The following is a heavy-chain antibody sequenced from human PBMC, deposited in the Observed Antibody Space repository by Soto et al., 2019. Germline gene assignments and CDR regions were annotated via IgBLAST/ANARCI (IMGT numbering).Heavy chain of an antibody. D-gene: IGHD5-12*01. CDR3: ARDEMATNDDAFDI. V-gene: IGHV3-7*04. CDR1: GLSLSSYW. Sequence: EVQLVESGGGLVQPGGSLRLSCAASGLSLSSYWMSWVRQAPGKGLEWVANIKQDGSEKYYVDSVKGRFTISRDNAKNSLYLQMNSLRAEDTAVYYWARDEMATNDDAFDIWGQGTMVTVSS. J-gene: IGHJ3*02. CDR2: IKQDGSEK.